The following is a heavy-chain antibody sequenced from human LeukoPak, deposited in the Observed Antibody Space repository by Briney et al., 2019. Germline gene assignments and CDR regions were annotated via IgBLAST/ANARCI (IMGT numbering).Heavy chain of an antibody. CDR3: VRDIGGTQVGAFDI. CDR2: IKHDGSEK. D-gene: IGHD1-26*01. CDR1: GFTFKNYW. V-gene: IGHV3-7*01. Sequence: GGSLRLSCADSGFTFKNYWMTWVRQAPGKGLEWVANIKHDGSEKYYVDSVRGRFTISRDNARNSLYLQMNSLRVEDTAVYYCVRDIGGTQVGAFDIWGQGTTVIVSS. J-gene: IGHJ3*02.